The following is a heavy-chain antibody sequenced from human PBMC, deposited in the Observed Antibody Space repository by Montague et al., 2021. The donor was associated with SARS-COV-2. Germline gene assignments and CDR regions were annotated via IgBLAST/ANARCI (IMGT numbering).Heavy chain of an antibody. CDR1: GGSISSGDYY. D-gene: IGHD3-3*01. CDR2: IYYSGST. Sequence: SETRSLTCTVSGGSISSGDYYWSWIRQPPGKGLEWIGYIYYSGSTNYNPSLKSRVTISGDTSKNQFSLKLSSVTAADTAVYYCASQVPDFWSGIDYWGQGTLVTVSS. V-gene: IGHV4-61*08. CDR3: ASQVPDFWSGIDY. J-gene: IGHJ4*02.